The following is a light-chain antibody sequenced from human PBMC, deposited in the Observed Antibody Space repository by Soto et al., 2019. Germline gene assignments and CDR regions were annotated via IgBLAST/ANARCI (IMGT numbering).Light chain of an antibody. CDR1: QSVSSN. V-gene: IGKV3-15*01. J-gene: IGKJ5*01. CDR2: GAS. Sequence: EIVMTQSPATPSVSPGERATLSCRASQSVSSNLAWYHQKPGQAPRLLIYGASTRATAIPARFSGSGSATEFNLTISSLQSEDFAVYYCQQYNNWPPIAFGQGTRLEI. CDR3: QQYNNWPPIA.